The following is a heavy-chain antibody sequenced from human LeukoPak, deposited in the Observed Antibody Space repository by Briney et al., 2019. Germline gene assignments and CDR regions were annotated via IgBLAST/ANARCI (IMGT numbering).Heavy chain of an antibody. CDR3: ARPKISFYYYGSGGHYAFDI. V-gene: IGHV1-2*02. Sequence: ASGKVSCKASGYTFTGYYMHWVRQAPGQGLEWMGWINPNSGGTNYAQKFQGRVTMTRDTSISTAYMELSRLRSDDTAVYYCARPKISFYYYGSGGHYAFDIWGQGTMVTVSS. CDR1: GYTFTGYY. D-gene: IGHD3-10*01. J-gene: IGHJ3*02. CDR2: INPNSGGT.